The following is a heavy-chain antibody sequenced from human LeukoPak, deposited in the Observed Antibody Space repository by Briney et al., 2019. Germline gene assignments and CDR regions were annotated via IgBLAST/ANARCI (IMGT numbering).Heavy chain of an antibody. V-gene: IGHV3-23*01. J-gene: IGHJ4*02. CDR1: GFTFSSYA. CDR3: AKDVSGYSGYDLAFDY. Sequence: GGSLRLSCAASGFTFSSYAMSWVRQAPGKGLEWVSAISGSGGSTYSADSVKGRFTISRDNSKNTLYLQMNSLRAEDTAVYYCAKDVSGYSGYDLAFDYWGQGTLVTVSS. D-gene: IGHD5-12*01. CDR2: ISGSGGST.